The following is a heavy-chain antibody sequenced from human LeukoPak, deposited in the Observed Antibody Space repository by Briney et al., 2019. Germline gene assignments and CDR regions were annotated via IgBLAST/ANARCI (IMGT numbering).Heavy chain of an antibody. CDR2: ISASSSFI. Sequence: GGSLRLSCAASGFTFSHYSMNWVRQAPGKGLEWVSSISASSSFIYYADSLRGRFTISRDNAKNSLYLQMNSLRAEDTAVFYCARGYCSRTSCEDFDYWGQGTLVTVSS. V-gene: IGHV3-21*01. CDR3: ARGYCSRTSCEDFDY. J-gene: IGHJ4*02. D-gene: IGHD2-2*01. CDR1: GFTFSHYS.